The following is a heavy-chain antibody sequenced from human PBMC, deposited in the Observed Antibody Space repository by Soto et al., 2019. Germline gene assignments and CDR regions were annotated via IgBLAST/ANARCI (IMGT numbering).Heavy chain of an antibody. CDR3: ARVTDVYSSSWYGAFDY. D-gene: IGHD6-13*01. CDR2: INSDGSST. V-gene: IGHV3-74*01. Sequence: GGSLRLSCAASGFTFSSYWMHWVRQAPGKGLVWVSRINSDGSSTNYADSVKGRFTISRDNAKNTLYLQMNSLRAEDTAVYYCARVTDVYSSSWYGAFDYWGQGTLVTVSS. J-gene: IGHJ4*02. CDR1: GFTFSSYW.